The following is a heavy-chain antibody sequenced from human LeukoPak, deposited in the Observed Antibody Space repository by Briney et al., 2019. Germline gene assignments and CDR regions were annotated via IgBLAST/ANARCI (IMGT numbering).Heavy chain of an antibody. CDR3: AKGGFWTRIDY. CDR2: ISGTGTTT. J-gene: IGHJ4*02. D-gene: IGHD3/OR15-3a*01. V-gene: IGHV3-23*01. CDR1: GFTFSSYT. Sequence: GGSLRLSCAASGFTFSSYTLSWVRQALGKGLEWVSGISGTGTTTYYADSVKGRFTISRDNSKNTLYLQMNSLRAEDTAVYYCAKGGFWTRIDYWGQGTLVTVSS.